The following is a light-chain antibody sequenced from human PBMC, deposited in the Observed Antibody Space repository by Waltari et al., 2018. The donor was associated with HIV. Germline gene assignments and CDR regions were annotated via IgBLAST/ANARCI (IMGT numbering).Light chain of an antibody. CDR1: NIGSKS. Sequence: SYVLTQPPSVSVAPGQTARITCGGNNIGSKSVHWYQQKPGQAPVLVVYDDSDRPSGVLERFSGSNSGNTATLSSSRVEDGDEAEYYCQVWDSSSDQVVFGGGTKLTVL. J-gene: IGLJ2*01. V-gene: IGLV3-21*02. CDR2: DDS. CDR3: QVWDSSSDQVV.